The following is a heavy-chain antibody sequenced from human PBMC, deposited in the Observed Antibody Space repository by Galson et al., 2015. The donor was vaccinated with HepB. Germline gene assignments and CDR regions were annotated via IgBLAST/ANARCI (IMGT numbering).Heavy chain of an antibody. V-gene: IGHV1-46*03. CDR3: AREEGVGATTGAFDI. J-gene: IGHJ3*02. D-gene: IGHD1-26*01. Sequence: SVKVSCKASGYTFTSYYMHWVRQAPGQGLEWMGIINPSGGSTSYAQKFQGRVTMTRDTSTSTVYMELSSLRSEDTAVYYCAREEGVGATTGAFDIWGKGTMVTVSS. CDR1: GYTFTSYY. CDR2: INPSGGST.